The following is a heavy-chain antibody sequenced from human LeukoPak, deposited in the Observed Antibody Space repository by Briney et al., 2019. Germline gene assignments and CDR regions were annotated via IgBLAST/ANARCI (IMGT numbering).Heavy chain of an antibody. D-gene: IGHD2-15*01. Sequence: SETLSLTCTVSGASIRSGDYYWSWIRQPPGKGLEWIGYIYDSGSTYYNPSLKSRITMSVDTSENRFSLKLSSVTATDTAVYYCARDCSGGSCYGAFDIWGQGTMVTVSS. CDR1: GASIRSGDYY. V-gene: IGHV4-30-4*01. J-gene: IGHJ3*02. CDR2: IYDSGST. CDR3: ARDCSGGSCYGAFDI.